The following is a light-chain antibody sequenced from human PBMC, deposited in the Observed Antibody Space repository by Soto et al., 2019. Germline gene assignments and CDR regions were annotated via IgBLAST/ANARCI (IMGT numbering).Light chain of an antibody. Sequence: EVVLTQSPATLSLSPGERATLSCRASQSLRSYLAWYQQKPGQAPRLLMYDASNRATGIPARFSGSGSGTDFTLTISSLEPEDFAVYYCHYSAAFGQGTKVEIK. V-gene: IGKV3-11*01. CDR1: QSLRSY. J-gene: IGKJ1*01. CDR2: DAS. CDR3: HYSAA.